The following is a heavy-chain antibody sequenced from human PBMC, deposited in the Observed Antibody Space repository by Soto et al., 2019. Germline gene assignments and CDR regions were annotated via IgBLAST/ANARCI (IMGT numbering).Heavy chain of an antibody. CDR2: MNPNSGNT. Sequence: QVQLVQSGAEVKKPGASVKVSCKASGYTFTRYDINWVRQATGQGLEWMGWMNPNSGNTGYAQQCQGRVTMTRNTSISTAYMELSSLRSEDTAVYYCARGGFEATQVDYWGQGTLVTVAS. CDR3: ARGGFEATQVDY. V-gene: IGHV1-8*01. J-gene: IGHJ4*02. CDR1: GYTFTRYD. D-gene: IGHD5-12*01.